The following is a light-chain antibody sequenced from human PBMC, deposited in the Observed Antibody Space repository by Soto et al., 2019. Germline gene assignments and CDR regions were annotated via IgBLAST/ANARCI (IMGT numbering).Light chain of an antibody. Sequence: EIVLAQSPCNLCWARGERATRSCTDSQSVSSSYLAWYQQKPGQAPRLLIYGASSRATGIPDRFSGSGSGTDSTLTISRLDPADLAVHYCQHYDRYSRKLGQGTKADI. J-gene: IGKJ1*01. CDR2: GAS. V-gene: IGKV3-20*01. CDR3: QHYDRYSRK. CDR1: QSVSSSY.